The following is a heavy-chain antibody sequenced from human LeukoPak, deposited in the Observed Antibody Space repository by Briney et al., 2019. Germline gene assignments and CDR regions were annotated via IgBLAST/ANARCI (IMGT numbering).Heavy chain of an antibody. D-gene: IGHD6-13*01. V-gene: IGHV3-11*06. CDR1: GFTFSDYY. CDR2: ISSSSSYT. Sequence: GSLRLSCAASGFTFSDYYMSWIRQAPGKGLEWVSYISSSSSYTNYADSVKGRFTISRDNAKNSLYLQMNSLRAEDTAVYYCARDLAAAGTFGFDPWGQGTLVTVSS. CDR3: ARDLAAAGTFGFDP. J-gene: IGHJ5*02.